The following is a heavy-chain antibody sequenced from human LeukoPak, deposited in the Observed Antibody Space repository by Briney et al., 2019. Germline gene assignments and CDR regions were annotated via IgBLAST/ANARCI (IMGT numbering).Heavy chain of an antibody. CDR2: INPNSGGT. CDR1: GYTFTGYY. Sequence: ASVKVSCKASGYTFTGYYMHWVRQAPGQGLKGMGWINPNSGGTNYAQKFQGRVTMTRDTSLSTAYMELRRLRSDDTVVYCCARVGRELPTNYWGQGTLVTVSS. CDR3: ARVGRELPTNY. V-gene: IGHV1-2*02. D-gene: IGHD1-26*01. J-gene: IGHJ4*02.